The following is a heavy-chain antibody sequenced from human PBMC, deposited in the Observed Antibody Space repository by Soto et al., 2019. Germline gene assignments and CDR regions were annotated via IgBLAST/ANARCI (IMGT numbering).Heavy chain of an antibody. V-gene: IGHV3-23*01. CDR1: GFTFSSYA. Sequence: PGGSLRLSCAASGFTFSSYAMSWVRQAPGKGLEWVSAISGSGGSTYYADSVKGRFTISRDNSKNTLYLQMNSLRAEDTAVYYCAKVTMVRGVIGYYYYYGMDVWGQGTTVTVSS. CDR3: AKVTMVRGVIGYYYYYGMDV. CDR2: ISGSGGST. J-gene: IGHJ6*02. D-gene: IGHD3-10*01.